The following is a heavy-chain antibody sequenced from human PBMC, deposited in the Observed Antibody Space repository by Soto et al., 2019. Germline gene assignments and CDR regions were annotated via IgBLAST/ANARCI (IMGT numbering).Heavy chain of an antibody. CDR2: IWYDGSNK. V-gene: IGHV3-33*01. Sequence: QVQLVESGGGVVQPGRSLRLSCAASGFTFSSYGMHWVRQAPGKGLEWVAVIWYDGSNKYYADSVKGRFTISRDNSKNTLYLQMNSLRAEDTAVYYCAREAVALAGDYWGQGTLVTVSS. CDR1: GFTFSSYG. D-gene: IGHD6-19*01. J-gene: IGHJ4*02. CDR3: AREAVALAGDY.